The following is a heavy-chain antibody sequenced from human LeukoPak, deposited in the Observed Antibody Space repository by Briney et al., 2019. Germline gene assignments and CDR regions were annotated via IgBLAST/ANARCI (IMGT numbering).Heavy chain of an antibody. CDR1: GGSISSGDYY. D-gene: IGHD1-14*01. Sequence: SQTLSLTCTVSGGSISSGDYYWSWIRQPPGTGLEWIGYIYYSGSTYYNPSLKSRVTISVDTSKKQFSLKLSSVTAADTAVYYCASGISGTFDIWGQGTMVTVSS. J-gene: IGHJ3*02. V-gene: IGHV4-30-4*01. CDR3: ASGISGTFDI. CDR2: IYYSGST.